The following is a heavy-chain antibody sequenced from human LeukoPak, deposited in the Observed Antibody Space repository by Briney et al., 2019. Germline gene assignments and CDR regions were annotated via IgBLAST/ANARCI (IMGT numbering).Heavy chain of an antibody. J-gene: IGHJ3*02. CDR2: IYHSGST. V-gene: IGHV4-38-2*02. CDR3: AREGSRSLDYDFWSFTPRAFDI. CDR1: GYSISSGYY. Sequence: SETLSLTCTVSGYSISSGYYWGWIRQPPGKGLEWIGSIYHSGSTYYNPSLKSRVTISVDTSKNQFSLKLSSVTAADTAVYYCAREGSRSLDYDFWSFTPRAFDIWGQGTMVTVSS. D-gene: IGHD3-3*01.